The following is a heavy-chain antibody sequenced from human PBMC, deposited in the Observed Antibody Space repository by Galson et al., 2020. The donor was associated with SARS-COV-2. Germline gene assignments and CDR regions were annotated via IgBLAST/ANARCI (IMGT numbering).Heavy chain of an antibody. CDR2: IYHSGAT. D-gene: IGHD3-22*01. CDR1: GRSISRYY. CDR3: VSYSRNNYYFFPH. V-gene: IGHV4-59*08. J-gene: IGHJ1*01. Sequence: SQTLSLTCTVPGRSISRYYWTWLRQSPGKGLEWIGYIYHSGATNYNPSLKSRVTMSLDTSKKPFSLNLNFVTAADTAVYYCVSYSRNNYYFFPHWGQGTLVTVSS.